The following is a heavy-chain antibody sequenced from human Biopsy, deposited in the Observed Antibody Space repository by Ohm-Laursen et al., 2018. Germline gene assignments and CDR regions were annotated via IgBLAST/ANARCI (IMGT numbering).Heavy chain of an antibody. CDR1: GYTFTNYG. CDR2: IIPILRTT. Sequence: SSVKVSCKASGYTFTNYGVTWVRQAPGQGLEWMGRIIPILRTTTYAPKFQGRVIFTADKSSSTAYLELSSLRSEDTAVYYCAADINVWNVNYWGQGTQVTVSS. V-gene: IGHV1-69*04. CDR3: AADINVWNVNY. D-gene: IGHD1-1*01. J-gene: IGHJ4*02.